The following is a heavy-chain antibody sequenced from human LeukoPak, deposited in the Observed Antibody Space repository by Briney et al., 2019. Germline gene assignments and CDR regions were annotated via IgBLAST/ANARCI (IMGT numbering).Heavy chain of an antibody. V-gene: IGHV1-18*01. J-gene: IGHJ4*02. CDR3: AREACSGSYLGHCPFDY. CDR2: ISSYNGNT. Sequence: ASVKVSCKASGYTFTTFGISWVRQAPGQGLEWMGWISSYNGNTKFAQKLQGRVTMTTDAPTNTVYMELRSLRSDDTAVYYCAREACSGSYLGHCPFDYWGQGTLVTVSS. CDR1: GYTFTTFG. D-gene: IGHD1-26*01.